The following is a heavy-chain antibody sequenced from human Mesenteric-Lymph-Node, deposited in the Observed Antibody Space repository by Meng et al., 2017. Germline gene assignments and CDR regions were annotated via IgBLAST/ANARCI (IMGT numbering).Heavy chain of an antibody. J-gene: IGHJ4*02. D-gene: IGHD3-22*01. CDR1: GGFFSGYY. CDR2: INHSGST. V-gene: IGHV4-34*01. Sequence: GSLRLSCAVYGGFFSGYYWSWIRQPPGKGLEWIGEINHSGSTNYNPSLKSRVTISVDTSKNQFSLKLSSVTAADTAVYYCARGWDSSGYYYAQLFYYWGQGTLVTVSS. CDR3: ARGWDSSGYYYAQLFYY.